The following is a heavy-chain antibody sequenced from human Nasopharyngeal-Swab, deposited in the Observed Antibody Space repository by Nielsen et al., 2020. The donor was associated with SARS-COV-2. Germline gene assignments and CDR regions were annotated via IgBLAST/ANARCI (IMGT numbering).Heavy chain of an antibody. D-gene: IGHD5-18*01. Sequence: ASLKVSCNVSGYTLTELSMHWVRQAPGKGLEWLVGFDPEDGETIYAQKFQGRVTMTEDTSTDTAYMELSSLRSEDTAVYYCATGNFPLGGGYSYGYKEDYFDYWGQGTLVTVSS. J-gene: IGHJ4*02. CDR1: GYTLTELS. CDR3: ATGNFPLGGGYSYGYKEDYFDY. V-gene: IGHV1-24*01. CDR2: FDPEDGET.